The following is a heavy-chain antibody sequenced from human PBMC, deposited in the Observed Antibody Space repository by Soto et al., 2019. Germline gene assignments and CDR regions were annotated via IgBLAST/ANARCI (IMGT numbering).Heavy chain of an antibody. D-gene: IGHD6-6*01. V-gene: IGHV3-21*01. CDR3: ARDNYSSSSGPGYYYYYMDV. J-gene: IGHJ6*03. CDR1: GFTFSSYS. CDR2: ISSSSSYI. Sequence: GGSLRLSCAASGFTFSSYSMNWVRQAPGKGLEWVSSISSSSSYIYYADSVKGRFTISRDNAKNSLYLQMNSLRAEDTAVYYCARDNYSSSSGPGYYYYYMDVWGKGTTVTV.